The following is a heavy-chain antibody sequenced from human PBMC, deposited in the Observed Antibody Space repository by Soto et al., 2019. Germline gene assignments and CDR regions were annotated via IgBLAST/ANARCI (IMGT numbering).Heavy chain of an antibody. CDR3: ARDVGYTGYEQGNPFDL. Sequence: SETLSLTCSVSGGSISRYYWLWIRQTAAKRLEWIGRMYHTGTTDYNPSLKRRLSMSVDTSKNQFSLRLSSVTAADTALYYCARDVGYTGYEQGNPFDLWGQGTMVTVSS. D-gene: IGHD5-12*01. CDR2: MYHTGTT. V-gene: IGHV4-4*07. CDR1: GGSISRYY. J-gene: IGHJ3*01.